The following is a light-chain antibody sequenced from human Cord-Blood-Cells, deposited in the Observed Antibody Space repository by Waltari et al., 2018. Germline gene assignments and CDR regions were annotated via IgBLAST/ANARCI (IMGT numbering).Light chain of an antibody. CDR1: QSISSY. Sequence: DIQMTQSPSSLSASVGDRVTITCRASQSISSYLNWYQQKPGKAPKLPIYAASSLQSGVPSRFSGSGSGTDFTLTISSLQPEDVATYYCQQSYSTRWTFGQGTKVEIK. J-gene: IGKJ1*01. CDR2: AAS. CDR3: QQSYSTRWT. V-gene: IGKV1-39*01.